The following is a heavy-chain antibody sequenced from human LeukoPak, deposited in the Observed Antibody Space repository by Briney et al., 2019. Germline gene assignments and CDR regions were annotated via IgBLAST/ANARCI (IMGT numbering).Heavy chain of an antibody. J-gene: IGHJ4*02. CDR2: ISYNGT. V-gene: IGHV4-39*01. Sequence: SETLSLTYIVSGGSISISDYYWGWIRPPPGKGLEWIGSISYNGTYYNPSLKGRLTISVDTPKNQFSLTLTSVAAADTAVYYCARRTSSPVGAIDYWGQGTLVTVSS. CDR1: GGSISISDYY. CDR3: ARRTSSPVGAIDY. D-gene: IGHD1-26*01.